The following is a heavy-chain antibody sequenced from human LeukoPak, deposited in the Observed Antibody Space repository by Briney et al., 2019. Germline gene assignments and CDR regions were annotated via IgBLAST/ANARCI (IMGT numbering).Heavy chain of an antibody. D-gene: IGHD3-16*02. CDR2: INHSGST. V-gene: IGHV4-34*01. CDR3: ARQRSIYDYVWGSYRHILDY. CDR1: GGSFSGYY. Sequence: YPSETLSLTCAVYGGSFSGYYWSWIRQPPGKGLEWIGEINHSGSTNYNPSLKSRVTISVDTSKNQFSLKLSSVTAADTAAYYCARQRSIYDYVWGSYRHILDYWGQGTLVTVSS. J-gene: IGHJ4*02.